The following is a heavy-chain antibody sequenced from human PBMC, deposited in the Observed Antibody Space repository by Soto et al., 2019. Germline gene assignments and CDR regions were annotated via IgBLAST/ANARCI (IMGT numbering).Heavy chain of an antibody. Sequence: VQLVESGGGLVKPGGSLRLSCAASRFTFSRYAGNWVRQAPGKGLEWVSSIGSSSGHIYQADSVKGRFTISRDNTKNSVFLQMNSLRGEDAAIYYCARGSNSSGWSNFLSAFDLWGQGTTVTVSS. CDR2: IGSSSGHI. CDR1: RFTFSRYA. V-gene: IGHV3-21*06. J-gene: IGHJ3*01. D-gene: IGHD6-19*01. CDR3: ARGSNSSGWSNFLSAFDL.